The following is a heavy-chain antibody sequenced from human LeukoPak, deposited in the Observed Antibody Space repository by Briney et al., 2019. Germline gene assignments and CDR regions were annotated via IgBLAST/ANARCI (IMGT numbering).Heavy chain of an antibody. CDR1: GYTFTNYG. Sequence: ASVKVSCKASGYTFTNYGISWVRQAPGQGLEWMGWINPNSGGTNYAQKFQGRVTMTRDTSISTAYMELSRLRSDDTAVYYCARDQTFGDILTGHFDYWGQGTLVTVSS. V-gene: IGHV1-2*02. CDR3: ARDQTFGDILTGHFDY. D-gene: IGHD3-9*01. CDR2: INPNSGGT. J-gene: IGHJ4*02.